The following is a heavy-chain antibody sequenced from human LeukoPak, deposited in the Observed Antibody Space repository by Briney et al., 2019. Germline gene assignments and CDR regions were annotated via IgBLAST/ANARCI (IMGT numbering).Heavy chain of an antibody. J-gene: IGHJ4*02. CDR2: ISRISITI. CDR1: GFTFGDYA. CDR3: ARRVIVVGLDY. D-gene: IGHD3-22*01. V-gene: IGHV3-48*03. Sequence: GGSLRLSCTASGFTFGDYAMNWVRQAPGKGLGWVSYISRISITIYYADSVKGRFTISRDNAKHSLYLQMNSLRAEDTAVYYCARRVIVVGLDYWGQGTLVTVS.